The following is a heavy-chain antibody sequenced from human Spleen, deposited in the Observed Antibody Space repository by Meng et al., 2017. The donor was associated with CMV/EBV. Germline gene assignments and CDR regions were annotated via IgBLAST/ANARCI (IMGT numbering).Heavy chain of an antibody. CDR3: ARERAGPGDAFDI. CDR2: ILYDGSNK. V-gene: IGHV3-30*14. J-gene: IGHJ3*02. CDR1: GFTFNSYA. Sequence: GGSLRLSCAASGFTFNSYAMHWVRQAPGKGLEWVAVILYDGSNKYYADSVKGRFTISRDNSKNTLYLQMNSLRAEDTAVYYCARERAGPGDAFDIWGQGTMVTVSS. D-gene: IGHD1-1*01.